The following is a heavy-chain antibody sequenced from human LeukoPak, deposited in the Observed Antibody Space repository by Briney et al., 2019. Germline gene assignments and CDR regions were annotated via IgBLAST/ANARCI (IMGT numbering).Heavy chain of an antibody. CDR2: MSSSGSTI. CDR1: GFTFRYYY. J-gene: IGHJ6*02. V-gene: IGHV3-11*01. Sequence: GGSLRLSCAVSGFTFRYYYMSWIRQAPGKGLEGVSYMSSSGSTIYYADSVKGRFTISRDNAKNSLYLQMNSLRAEDTAVYYCARDNGDYDSSGYRRYRAGVYYYYGVDVWGQGTTVTVSS. CDR3: ARDNGDYDSSGYRRYRAGVYYYYGVDV. D-gene: IGHD3-22*01.